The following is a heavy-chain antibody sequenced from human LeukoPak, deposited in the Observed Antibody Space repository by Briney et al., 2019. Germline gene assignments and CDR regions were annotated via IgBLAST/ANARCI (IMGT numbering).Heavy chain of an antibody. CDR3: ARYPYYNDSSGYYYFDY. D-gene: IGHD3-22*01. V-gene: IGHV4-34*01. Sequence: SETLSLTCAVYGGSFSGYYWSWIRQPPGKGLEWIGEINHSGSTNYNPSLKSRVTISVDTSKNQFSLKLSSVTAADTAVYYCARYPYYNDSSGYYYFDYWGQGTLVTVSS. CDR2: INHSGST. J-gene: IGHJ4*02. CDR1: GGSFSGYY.